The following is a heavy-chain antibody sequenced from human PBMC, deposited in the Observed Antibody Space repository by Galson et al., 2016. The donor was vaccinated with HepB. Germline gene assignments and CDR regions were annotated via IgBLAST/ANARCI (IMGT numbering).Heavy chain of an antibody. J-gene: IGHJ4*02. CDR1: GFTFRNHQ. V-gene: IGHV3-74*01. CDR2: IGGDGSRP. CDR3: ARDLSGPDY. Sequence: SLRLSCAVSGFTFRNHQMHWVRQVPGKGLVWVSRIGGDGSRPIYADSVKGRFPTSRDNAENTLYLQMNNLRAEDTAVYYCARDLSGPDYWGQGTLVTVSS.